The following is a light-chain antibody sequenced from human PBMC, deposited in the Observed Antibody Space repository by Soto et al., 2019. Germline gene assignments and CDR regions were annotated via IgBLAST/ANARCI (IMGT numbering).Light chain of an antibody. V-gene: IGLV8-61*01. J-gene: IGLJ3*02. CDR1: SGSVSATNY. CDR2: NTN. CDR3: VLYIYSATNGV. Sequence: QAVVTQEPSFSVSPGGTVTLTCGLSSGSVSATNYPSWYQQTPGQAPRTLIYNTNTRSSGVPDRFSGSILGNKAALTITGAQADDDSDYYCVLYIYSATNGVFGGGTKLTVL.